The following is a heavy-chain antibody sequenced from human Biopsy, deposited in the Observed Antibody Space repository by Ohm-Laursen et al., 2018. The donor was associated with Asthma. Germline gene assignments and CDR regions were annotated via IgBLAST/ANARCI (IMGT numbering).Heavy chain of an antibody. CDR3: ASQSSGADFWSGYYYFDY. D-gene: IGHD3-3*01. J-gene: IGHJ4*02. V-gene: IGHV3-30*03. CDR1: GFTFSSYG. Sequence: SRRLSCSSSGFTFSSYGMHWVCQALGKGLGWVAVISYDGSNKYYADSVKGRFTISRDNSKNTLYLQMNSLRAEDTAVYYCASQSSGADFWSGYYYFDYWGQGTLVTVSS. CDR2: ISYDGSNK.